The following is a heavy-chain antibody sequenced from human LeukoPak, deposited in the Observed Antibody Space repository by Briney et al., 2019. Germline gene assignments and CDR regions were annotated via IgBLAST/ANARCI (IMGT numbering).Heavy chain of an antibody. D-gene: IGHD2-15*01. CDR1: GFTFSSYA. CDR3: AKERCSGGSCASFDI. CDR2: ISGSGGST. V-gene: IGHV3-23*01. Sequence: SGGSLRLSCAASGFTFSSYAMSWVRQAPGKGLEWVSAISGSGGSTYYADSVKGRFTISRDNSKNTLYLQMNSLRAEGTAVYYCAKERCSGGSCASFDIWGQGTMVTVSS. J-gene: IGHJ3*02.